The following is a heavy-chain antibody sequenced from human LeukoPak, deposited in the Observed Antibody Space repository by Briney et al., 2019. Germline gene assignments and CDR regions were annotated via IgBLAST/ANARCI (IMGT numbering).Heavy chain of an antibody. CDR2: IIPIFGTA. D-gene: IGHD7-27*01. CDR3: ARVSGDLPYYFDY. Sequence: SVKVSCKASGGTFSSYAISWVRQAPGQGLEWMGGIIPIFGTANYAQKFQGRVTITADESTITAYMELSSLRSEDTAVYYCARVSGDLPYYFDYWGQGTLVTVSS. V-gene: IGHV1-69*13. CDR1: GGTFSSYA. J-gene: IGHJ4*02.